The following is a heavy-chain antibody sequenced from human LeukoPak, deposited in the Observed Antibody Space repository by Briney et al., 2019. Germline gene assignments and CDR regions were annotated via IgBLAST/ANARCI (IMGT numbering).Heavy chain of an antibody. CDR1: GYTFTSYD. D-gene: IGHD3-3*01. Sequence: ASVKVSCKASGYTFTSYDINWVRQATGQGLEWMGWMNPNSGSTGYAQKFQGRVTITRNTSISTAYMELSSLRSEDTAVYYCARGGSHYDFWSGYYFEGGPFDYWGQGTLVTVSS. CDR2: MNPNSGST. CDR3: ARGGSHYDFWSGYYFEGGPFDY. V-gene: IGHV1-8*03. J-gene: IGHJ4*02.